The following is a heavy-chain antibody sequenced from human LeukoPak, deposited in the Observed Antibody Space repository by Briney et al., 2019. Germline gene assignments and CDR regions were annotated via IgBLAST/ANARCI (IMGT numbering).Heavy chain of an antibody. CDR2: INHSGST. Sequence: SETLSLTCAVYGGSFSGYYWSWIRQPPGKGLEWTGEINHSGSTNYNPSLKSRVTISVDTSKNQFSLKLSSVTAADTAVYYCASRSSSGFDYWGQGTLVTVSS. CDR3: ASRSSSGFDY. V-gene: IGHV4-34*01. CDR1: GGSFSGYY. D-gene: IGHD6-6*01. J-gene: IGHJ4*02.